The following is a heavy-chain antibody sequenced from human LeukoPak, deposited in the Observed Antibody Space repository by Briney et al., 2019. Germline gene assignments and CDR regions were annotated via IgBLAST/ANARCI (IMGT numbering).Heavy chain of an antibody. J-gene: IGHJ4*02. V-gene: IGHV3-21*01. CDR3: ARTQPYSSSWYLGGYYDY. Sequence: PGGSLRLSCAASGFTFSSYSMDWVRQAPGKGLEWVSSISSSSSYIYYADSVKGRFTISRDNAKNSLYLQMNSLRAEDTAVYYCARTQPYSSSWYLGGYYDYWGQGTLVTVSS. D-gene: IGHD6-13*01. CDR2: ISSSSSYI. CDR1: GFTFSSYS.